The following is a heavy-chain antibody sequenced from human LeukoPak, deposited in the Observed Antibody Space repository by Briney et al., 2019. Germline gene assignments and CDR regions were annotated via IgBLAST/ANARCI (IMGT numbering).Heavy chain of an antibody. J-gene: IGHJ4*02. Sequence: GGSLRLSCAASGFTFSSYAMSWVRQAPGKGLEWVSAISGSGGSTYYADSVKGRFTISRDNSKNTLYLQMNSLRAEDTAVYYCAKVRAPAGYYASYYFDYWGQGTLVTVSS. V-gene: IGHV3-23*01. CDR3: AKVRAPAGYYASYYFDY. D-gene: IGHD3-3*01. CDR1: GFTFSSYA. CDR2: ISGSGGST.